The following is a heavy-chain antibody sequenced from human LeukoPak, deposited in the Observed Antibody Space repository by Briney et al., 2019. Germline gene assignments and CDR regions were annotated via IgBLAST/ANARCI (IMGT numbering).Heavy chain of an antibody. Sequence: TGGSLRLSCAASGFTFDDYAMHWVRQAPGKGLEWVSGISWNSGSIGYADSVKGRFTISRDNAKNSLYLQMNSLRAEDTALYYCAKDSYYGSGSYNSPFDYWGQGTLVTVSS. J-gene: IGHJ4*02. D-gene: IGHD3-10*01. CDR1: GFTFDDYA. V-gene: IGHV3-9*01. CDR3: AKDSYYGSGSYNSPFDY. CDR2: ISWNSGSI.